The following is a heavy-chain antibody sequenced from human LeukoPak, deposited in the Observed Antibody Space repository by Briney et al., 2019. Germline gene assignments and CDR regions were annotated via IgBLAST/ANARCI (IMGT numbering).Heavy chain of an antibody. J-gene: IGHJ4*02. V-gene: IGHV3-23*01. Sequence: GGSLRLSCAASGFTFSNYAMSWVRQAPGKGLEWVSGISGSGDTTYYADSVKGRFTISRDNSNNTLYLHMNILRAEDTAVYYCAKDYCTITTCSFDSWGQGTLVTVSS. CDR1: GFTFSNYA. CDR2: ISGSGDTT. D-gene: IGHD2-2*01. CDR3: AKDYCTITTCSFDS.